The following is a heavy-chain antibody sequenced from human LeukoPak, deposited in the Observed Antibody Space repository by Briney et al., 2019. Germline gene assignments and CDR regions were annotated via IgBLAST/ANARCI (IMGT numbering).Heavy chain of an antibody. CDR3: AREAFSSGYYDDY. CDR2: IYTSGST. J-gene: IGHJ4*02. V-gene: IGHV4-4*07. CDR1: GGSITIYY. D-gene: IGHD3-22*01. Sequence: SETLSLTCTVSGGSITIYYWSWIRQPAGKGLEWIGRIYTSGSTNYNPSLKSRVTISVDTSKNQFSLKLSSVTAADTAVYYCAREAFSSGYYDDYWGQGTLVTVSS.